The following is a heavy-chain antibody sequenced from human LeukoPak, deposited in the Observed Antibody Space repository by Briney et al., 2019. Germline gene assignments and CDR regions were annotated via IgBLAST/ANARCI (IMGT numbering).Heavy chain of an antibody. Sequence: ASVKVSCKASGYTFTGYYMHWVRQAPGRGLEWMGWINPNSGGTNYAQKFQGRVTMTRDTSISTAYMELSRLRSDDTAVYYCARDDPSGVYGSGSYYNWFDPWGQGTLVTVSS. J-gene: IGHJ5*02. CDR2: INPNSGGT. V-gene: IGHV1-2*02. CDR3: ARDDPSGVYGSGSYYNWFDP. D-gene: IGHD3-10*01. CDR1: GYTFTGYY.